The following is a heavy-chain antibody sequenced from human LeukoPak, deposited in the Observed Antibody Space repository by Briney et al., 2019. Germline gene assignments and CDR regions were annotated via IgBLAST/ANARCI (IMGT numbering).Heavy chain of an antibody. J-gene: IGHJ4*02. D-gene: IGHD4-23*01. CDR3: ARVRSHRWGFDY. V-gene: IGHV1-46*01. Sequence: ASVKVSCKASGYTFTGYYMHWVRQAPGQGLEWMGIINPSGGSTSYAQKFQGRVTMTRDTSTGTVYMELSSLRSEDTAVYNCARVRSHRWGFDYWGQGTLVTVSS. CDR2: INPSGGST. CDR1: GYTFTGYY.